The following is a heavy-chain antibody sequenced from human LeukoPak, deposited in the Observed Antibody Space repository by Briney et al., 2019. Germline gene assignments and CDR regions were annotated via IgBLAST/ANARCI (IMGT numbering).Heavy chain of an antibody. V-gene: IGHV5-51*01. D-gene: IGHD1-1*01. CDR2: IYPGDSDT. CDR1: GYSFTNYW. CDR3: AGRDNNWYYFDY. Sequence: GESLKISCKGSGYSFTNYWIAWVRQMPGKGLEWMGIIYPGDSDTRYSPSFQGQVTISADKSINTAYLQWSSLKASDTAMYYCAGRDNNWYYFDYWGQGTLVTVSS. J-gene: IGHJ4*02.